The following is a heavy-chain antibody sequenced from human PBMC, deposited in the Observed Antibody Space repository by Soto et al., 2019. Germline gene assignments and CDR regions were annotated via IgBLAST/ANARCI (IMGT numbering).Heavy chain of an antibody. CDR1: GYTFTSYA. D-gene: IGHD6-13*01. J-gene: IGHJ4*02. V-gene: IGHV1-3*01. CDR2: INAANGNT. CDR3: ARAKYSSSWYSPYYFDY. Sequence: GASVKVSCKASGYTFTSYAMHWVRQAPGQRLEWMGWINAANGNTKYSQKFQGRVTITRDTSASTAYMELSSLRFEDTAVYYCARAKYSSSWYSPYYFDYWGQGTMVTVSS.